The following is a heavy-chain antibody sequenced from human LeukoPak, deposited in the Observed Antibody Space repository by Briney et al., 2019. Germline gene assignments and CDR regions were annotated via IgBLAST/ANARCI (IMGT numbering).Heavy chain of an antibody. Sequence: GSLRLSCAASGFTFRSHAMSWVRQSPGKGLEWIGEINQSGHTNCDPSLKSRVTMSIDTSKSQFSLKLNSVTAADTAVYFCARYVPVKTGPTKSSFDYWGQGTLVTVSS. CDR2: INQSGHT. CDR1: GFTFRSHA. J-gene: IGHJ4*02. V-gene: IGHV4-34*01. CDR3: ARYVPVKTGPTKSSFDY. D-gene: IGHD1-1*01.